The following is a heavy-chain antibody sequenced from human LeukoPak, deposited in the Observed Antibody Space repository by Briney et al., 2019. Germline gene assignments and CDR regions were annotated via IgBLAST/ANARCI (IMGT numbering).Heavy chain of an antibody. V-gene: IGHV3-7*01. CDR3: ARERYCTGAAWHRGVAFEI. CDR2: IKQDGSEK. J-gene: IGHJ3*02. Sequence: PGGSLRLSCAASGFTFSTYFMTWVRQAPGKGLEWVAGIKQDGSEKYFVDSVKGRFTISRDNAKNSLYLQMNSLRAEDAGVYYCARERYCTGAAWHRGVAFEIWGQGTVVTVSP. CDR1: GFTFSTYF. D-gene: IGHD2-8*02.